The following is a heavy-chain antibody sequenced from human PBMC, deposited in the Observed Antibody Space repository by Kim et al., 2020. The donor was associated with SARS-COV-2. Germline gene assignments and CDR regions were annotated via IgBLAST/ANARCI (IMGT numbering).Heavy chain of an antibody. J-gene: IGHJ6*03. CDR3: ARSSSTSCPCYYMDV. CDR2: INSDGSSP. V-gene: IGHV3-74*01. D-gene: IGHD2-2*01. Sequence: GGSLRLSCAASGFTFSTYWMYLVRQAPGKGLVWVSRINSDGSSPNYADSVKGRFTISREHAKNTLDLPMNSLRAEDTAVYYCARSSSTSCPCYYMDVWGNENTVTVSS. CDR1: GFTFSTYW.